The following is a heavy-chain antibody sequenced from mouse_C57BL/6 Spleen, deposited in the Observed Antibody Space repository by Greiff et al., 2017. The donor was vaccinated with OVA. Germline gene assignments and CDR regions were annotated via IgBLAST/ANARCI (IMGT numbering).Heavy chain of an antibody. D-gene: IGHD1-1*01. CDR3: ANSLTTQWGYAMDY. CDR1: GFTFTDYY. J-gene: IGHJ4*01. V-gene: IGHV7-3*01. Sequence: EVKVIESGGGLVQPGGSLSLSCAASGFTFTDYYMSWVRQPPGKALEWLGFIRNKANGYTTEYSASVKGRFTISRDNSQSILYLQMNALGAEDSATYYCANSLTTQWGYAMDYWGQGTSVTVSS. CDR2: IRNKANGYTT.